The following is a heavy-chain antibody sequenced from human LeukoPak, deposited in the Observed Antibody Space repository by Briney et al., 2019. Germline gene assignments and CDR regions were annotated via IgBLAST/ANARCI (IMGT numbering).Heavy chain of an antibody. CDR1: GFTLSSYE. CDR3: AGEMATTSLDAFDY. Sequence: GGSLRLSCAASGFTLSSYEMNWVRQAPGKGLEWVSYMSSSGNSKHYADSVKGRFTISRDNARNSLYLQMNSLRAEDTAVYYCAGEMATTSLDAFDYWGQGTLVTVSS. J-gene: IGHJ4*02. CDR2: MSSSGNSK. V-gene: IGHV3-48*03. D-gene: IGHD5-24*01.